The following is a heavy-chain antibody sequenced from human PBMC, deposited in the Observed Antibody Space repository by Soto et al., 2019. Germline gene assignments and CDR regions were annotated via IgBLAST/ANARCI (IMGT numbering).Heavy chain of an antibody. CDR2: INPSGGST. Sequence: ASVKVSCKASGYTFTSYYMHLVRQAPGQGLEWMGIINPSGGSTSYAQKFQGRVTMTRDTSTSTVYMELSSLRSEDTAVYYCARGRPLLLRTVPDAFDIWGQGTMVTVSS. CDR3: ARGRPLLLRTVPDAFDI. V-gene: IGHV1-46*01. J-gene: IGHJ3*02. CDR1: GYTFTSYY. D-gene: IGHD4-17*01.